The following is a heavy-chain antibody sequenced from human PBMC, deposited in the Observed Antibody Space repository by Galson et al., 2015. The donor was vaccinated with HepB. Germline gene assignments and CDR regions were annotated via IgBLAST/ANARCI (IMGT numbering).Heavy chain of an antibody. V-gene: IGHV3-23*01. Sequence: SLRLSCAASGFSFSPNAMSWVRQAPGKGLEWVSGISANGSTTYYSDSVKGRFTISRDNSKNTLYLQMNSLRAEDTAVYYCAKEDDGDFDHWGQGTLVTVSS. D-gene: IGHD2-21*01. CDR1: GFSFSPNA. J-gene: IGHJ4*02. CDR3: AKEDDGDFDH. CDR2: ISANGSTT.